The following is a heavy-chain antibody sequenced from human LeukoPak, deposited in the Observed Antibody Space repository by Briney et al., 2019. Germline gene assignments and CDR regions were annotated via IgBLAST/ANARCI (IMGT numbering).Heavy chain of an antibody. V-gene: IGHV1-24*01. Sequence: ASVKVSCKVSGYTLTELSMHWVRQAPGKGVEWMGGFDPEDGETIYAQKFQGRVTMTEDTSTDTAYMELSSLRSEDTAVYYCATKGVVRGVISAAFDPWGQGTLVTVSS. D-gene: IGHD3-10*01. CDR3: ATKGVVRGVISAAFDP. J-gene: IGHJ5*02. CDR1: GYTLTELS. CDR2: FDPEDGET.